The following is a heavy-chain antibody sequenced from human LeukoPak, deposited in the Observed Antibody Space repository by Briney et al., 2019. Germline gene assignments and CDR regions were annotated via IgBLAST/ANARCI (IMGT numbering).Heavy chain of an antibody. CDR3: AVHVCSGGSCYSEDYGMDV. CDR2: IIPIFGTA. CDR1: GYTFTSYY. V-gene: IGHV1-69*13. J-gene: IGHJ6*04. D-gene: IGHD2-15*01. Sequence: SVKVSCKASGYTFTSYYMHWVRQAPGQGLEWMGGIIPIFGTANYAQKFQGRVTITADESTSTAYMELSSLRSEDTAVYYCAVHVCSGGSCYSEDYGMDVWGKGTTVTVSS.